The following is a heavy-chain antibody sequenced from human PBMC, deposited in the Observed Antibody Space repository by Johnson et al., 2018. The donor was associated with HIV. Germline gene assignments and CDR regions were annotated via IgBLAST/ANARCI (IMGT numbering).Heavy chain of an antibody. J-gene: IGHJ3*02. CDR3: ARPGGANYNFWSCYYDAFDI. CDR2: IYSGGST. D-gene: IGHD3-3*01. CDR1: GFTVSSNY. Sequence: MLLVESGGGLIQPGGSLRLSCAASGFTVSSNYMSWVRQAPGKGLEWVSVIYSGGSTYYADSVKGRLPISRDNSKNTLYLQMNSLKTEDTAVYYCARPGGANYNFWSCYYDAFDIWGQGTMVTVSS. V-gene: IGHV3-53*01.